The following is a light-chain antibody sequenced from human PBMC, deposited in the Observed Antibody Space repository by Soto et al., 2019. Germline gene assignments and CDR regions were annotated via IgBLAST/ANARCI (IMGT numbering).Light chain of an antibody. CDR1: SSDIGGYNY. CDR2: DVR. V-gene: IGLV2-14*01. Sequence: QSALTQPASVSGSPGQSITISCTGTSSDIGGYNYISWYQQLPGKAPKFIIYDVRNRPSGVSNRFSGSRSGNTASLTISGPQAEDEADYYCSSYTSSSTVIFGGGTKVTV. J-gene: IGLJ2*01. CDR3: SSYTSSSTVI.